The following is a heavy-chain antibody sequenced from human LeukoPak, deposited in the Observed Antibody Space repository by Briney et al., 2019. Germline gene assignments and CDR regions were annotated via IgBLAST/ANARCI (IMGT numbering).Heavy chain of an antibody. D-gene: IGHD3-10*01. CDR3: ARVAYYGSGSYYKGYYYYYMDV. J-gene: IGHJ6*03. Sequence: KPSETLSLTCTVSGASISSGSYYWSWIRQPAGKGLEWIGRIYTSGSTNYHPSLKSRVTISVDTSKNQFSLKLSSVTAADTAVYYCARVAYYGSGSYYKGYYYYYMDVWGKGTTVTISS. V-gene: IGHV4-61*02. CDR1: GASISSGSYY. CDR2: IYTSGST.